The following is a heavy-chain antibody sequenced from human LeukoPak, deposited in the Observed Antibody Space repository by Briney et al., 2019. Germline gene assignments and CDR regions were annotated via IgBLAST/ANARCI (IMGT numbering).Heavy chain of an antibody. CDR1: GGSISSYY. V-gene: IGHV4-4*09. D-gene: IGHD3-22*01. CDR2: IYTSGST. J-gene: IGHJ4*02. Sequence: SETLPLTCTVSGGSISSYYWSWIRQPPGKGLEWIGYIYTSGSTNYNPSLKSRVTISVDTSKNQLSLKLSSVTAADTAVYYCARQFRPYYYDSSGYFDYWGQGTLVTVSS. CDR3: ARQFRPYYYDSSGYFDY.